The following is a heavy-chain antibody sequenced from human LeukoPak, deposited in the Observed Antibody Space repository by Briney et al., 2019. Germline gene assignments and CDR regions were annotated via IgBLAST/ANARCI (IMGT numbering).Heavy chain of an antibody. Sequence: PSGTLSLTCAISDEPFSGYYWGWIRQPPGKGLELIGEINRNGNTDYNPSLKSRVSMSIDTSKNQLSLNLISVTAADTAVYYCARLVPERFFQLNPEGYYDYWGQGTLVTVSS. CDR3: ARLVPERFFQLNPEGYYDY. J-gene: IGHJ4*02. CDR2: INRNGNT. CDR1: DEPFSGYY. V-gene: IGHV4-34*01. D-gene: IGHD3-3*01.